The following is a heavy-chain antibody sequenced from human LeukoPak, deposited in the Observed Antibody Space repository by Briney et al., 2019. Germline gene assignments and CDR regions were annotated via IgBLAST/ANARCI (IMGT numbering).Heavy chain of an antibody. J-gene: IGHJ3*02. CDR1: GYTFTSYY. CDR2: IHPTVGDT. D-gene: IGHD6-25*01. V-gene: IGHV1-46*01. Sequence: PGASVNVSCTASGYTFTSYYLHWVRQAPGQGLEWMGIIHPTVGDTTYAQKFQGRVTMTRDMSTGTVYMDLSSLRSEDTAVYYCARYGFSSVWQGGWHAFDIWGQGTTVTVSS. CDR3: ARYGFSSVWQGGWHAFDI.